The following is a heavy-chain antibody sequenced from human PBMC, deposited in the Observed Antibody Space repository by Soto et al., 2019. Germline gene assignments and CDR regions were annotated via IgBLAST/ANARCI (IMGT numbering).Heavy chain of an antibody. V-gene: IGHV4-59*11. Sequence: AATLSLTCTVSGGSISRHYWRWIRGPPGKGLEWIGYIYYSGSTNYNPSLKSRVTISVDTSKNQFSLKLSSVTAADTAVYYCARDLLAVAGGYYYYYGMDVWGQGTTVT. CDR1: GGSISRHY. J-gene: IGHJ6*02. D-gene: IGHD6-19*01. CDR3: ARDLLAVAGGYYYYYGMDV. CDR2: IYYSGST.